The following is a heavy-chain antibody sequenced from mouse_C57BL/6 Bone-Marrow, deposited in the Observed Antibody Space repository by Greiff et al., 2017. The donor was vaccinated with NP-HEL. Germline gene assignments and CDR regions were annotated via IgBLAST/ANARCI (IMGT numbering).Heavy chain of an antibody. CDR1: GYSFTSYY. D-gene: IGHD1-1*01. J-gene: IGHJ3*01. CDR2: IYPGSGNT. Sequence: QVQLQQSGPELVKPGASVKISCKASGYSFTSYYIHWVKQRPGQGLEWIGWIYPGSGNTKYNEKFKGKATLTADTSSSTAYMQLRSLTSEDSAVYYCARSYYGSSPWFAYWGQGTLVTVSA. CDR3: ARSYYGSSPWFAY. V-gene: IGHV1-66*01.